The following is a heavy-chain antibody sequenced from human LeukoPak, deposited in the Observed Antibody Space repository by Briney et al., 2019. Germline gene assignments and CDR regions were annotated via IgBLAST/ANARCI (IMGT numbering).Heavy chain of an antibody. Sequence: GASVRVSCKASGYTFTSYGITWVRQAPGQGLEWMGWISAYNGDIKYAQNLQGRVTMTTDTSTSTAYMELRSLRSDDTAVYYCARVGYDFWSGTHYYYMDIWGKGTTVTVSS. J-gene: IGHJ6*03. V-gene: IGHV1-18*01. CDR2: ISAYNGDI. CDR3: ARVGYDFWSGTHYYYMDI. D-gene: IGHD3-3*01. CDR1: GYTFTSYG.